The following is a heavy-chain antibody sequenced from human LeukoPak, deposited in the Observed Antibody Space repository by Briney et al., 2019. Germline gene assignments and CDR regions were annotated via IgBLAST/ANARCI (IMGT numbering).Heavy chain of an antibody. V-gene: IGHV3-30*04. J-gene: IGHJ4*02. D-gene: IGHD3-22*01. CDR3: AKEPPYYDSSGYPDY. CDR1: GFTFSSYA. CDR2: ISYDGSNK. Sequence: GRSLRLSCAASGFTFSSYAMHWVRQAPGKGLEWVAVISYDGSNKYYADSVKGRFTISRDNSKNTLYLQMNSLRAEDTAVYYCAKEPPYYDSSGYPDYWGQGTLVTVSS.